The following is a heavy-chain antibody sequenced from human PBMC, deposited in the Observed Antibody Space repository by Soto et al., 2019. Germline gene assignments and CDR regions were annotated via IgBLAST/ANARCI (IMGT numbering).Heavy chain of an antibody. D-gene: IGHD2-2*01. CDR3: AREVRHDCSSTSCYDAFDN. CDR1: GYTFTSYG. Sequence: ASVKVSCKASGYTFTSYGISWVRQAPGQGLEWMGWISAYNGNTNYAPKLQGRVTMTTDTSTSTAYMELRSLRSDDTAVYYCAREVRHDCSSTSCYDAFDNWGQGTMVTVSS. V-gene: IGHV1-18*01. CDR2: ISAYNGNT. J-gene: IGHJ3*02.